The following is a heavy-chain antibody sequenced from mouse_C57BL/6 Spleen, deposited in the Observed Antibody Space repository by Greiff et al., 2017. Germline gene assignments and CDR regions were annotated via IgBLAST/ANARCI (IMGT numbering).Heavy chain of an antibody. J-gene: IGHJ4*01. CDR3: ARAHYGSRYAMDY. Sequence: QVKLQQPGAELVMPGASVKLSCKASGYTFTSYWMHWVKQRPGQGLEWIGEIDPSDSYTNYNQKFKGKSTLTVDKSSSTVYMQLSSLTSEDSAIYYCARAHYGSRYAMDYWGQGTSVTVSS. V-gene: IGHV1-69*01. CDR2: IDPSDSYT. D-gene: IGHD1-1*01. CDR1: GYTFTSYW.